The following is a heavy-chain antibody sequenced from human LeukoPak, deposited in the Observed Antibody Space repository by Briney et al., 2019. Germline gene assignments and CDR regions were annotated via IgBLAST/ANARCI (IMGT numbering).Heavy chain of an antibody. Sequence: ASVKVSCKASGYTFTSYDINWVRQATGQGLEWMGWMNPNSGNTGYAQKFQGRVTMTRNTSISTAYMEQSSLRSEDTAVHYCARGGLAAADFSWNWFDPWGQGTLVTVSS. J-gene: IGHJ5*02. CDR1: GYTFTSYD. V-gene: IGHV1-8*01. D-gene: IGHD6-13*01. CDR2: MNPNSGNT. CDR3: ARGGLAAADFSWNWFDP.